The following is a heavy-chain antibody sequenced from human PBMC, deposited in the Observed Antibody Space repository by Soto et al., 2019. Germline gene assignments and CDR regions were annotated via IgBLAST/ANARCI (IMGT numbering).Heavy chain of an antibody. CDR3: AKWISSSSSYYYGMDV. CDR1: GFTFSSYA. D-gene: IGHD6-6*01. CDR2: ISSTGGVT. V-gene: IGHV3-23*01. Sequence: PGGSLRLSCAASGFTFSSYAMSWVRQAPGKGLEWVSFISSTGGVTHYADSVMGRSTISRDNARNSLYLQMNSLRAEDTAVYYCAKWISSSSSYYYGMDVWGQGTTVTVSS. J-gene: IGHJ6*02.